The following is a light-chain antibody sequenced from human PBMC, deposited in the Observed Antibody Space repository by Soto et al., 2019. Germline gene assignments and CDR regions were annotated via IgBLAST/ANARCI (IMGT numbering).Light chain of an antibody. CDR1: TSNFGTKS. V-gene: IGLV1-44*01. CDR3: ASWDDTLHGPL. CDR2: NSD. Sequence: QSALTQPPSASGTPGQRVTISCSGATSNFGTKSVNWYQHLPGAAPRLLIYNSDQRPSGVPDRFSGSKSGTSASLAISGLQSADEGDYFGASWDDTLHGPLFGGGTKLTVL. J-gene: IGLJ2*01.